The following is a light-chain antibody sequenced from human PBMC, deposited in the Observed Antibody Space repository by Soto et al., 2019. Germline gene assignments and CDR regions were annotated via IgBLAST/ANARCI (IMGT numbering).Light chain of an antibody. CDR1: QSISSY. V-gene: IGKV1-39*01. J-gene: IGKJ3*01. CDR2: AAS. CDR3: QQSYSTPVT. Sequence: DIQMTQSPSSLSASVGDRVTITCRASQSISSYLNWYQQKPGKAPKLLIYAASSLQSGVPSRFSGSGSGTDFPLAISSLQPEDFATYYCQQSYSTPVTVGPGTKVDIK.